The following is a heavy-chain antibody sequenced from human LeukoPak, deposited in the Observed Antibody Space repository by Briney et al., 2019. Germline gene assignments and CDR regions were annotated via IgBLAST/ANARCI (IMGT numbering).Heavy chain of an antibody. CDR2: IRDSGSST. D-gene: IGHD2-21*02. Sequence: GGSLRLSCAASGFTFSSYAMSWVRQAPGKGLEWVSAIRDSGSSTHYADSVKGRFTTSRDNSKNTLYLQMNSLRAEDTAVYYCARGHTVVVTPADYWGQGTLVTVSS. V-gene: IGHV3-23*01. CDR3: ARGHTVVVTPADY. CDR1: GFTFSSYA. J-gene: IGHJ4*02.